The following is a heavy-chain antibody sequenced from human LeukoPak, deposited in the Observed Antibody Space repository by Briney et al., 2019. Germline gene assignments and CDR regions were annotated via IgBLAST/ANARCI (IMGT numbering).Heavy chain of an antibody. CDR2: IIPIFGTA. V-gene: IGHV1-69*01. D-gene: IGHD1-26*01. CDR1: GGTFSSYA. CDR3: AREGGSYGGSEC. J-gene: IGHJ4*02. Sequence: SVKVSCKASGGTFSSYAISWVRQAPGQGLEWMGGIIPIFGTANYAQKFQGRVTITADESTSTAYMELSSLRSEDTAVYYCAREGGSYGGSECWGQGTLVTVSS.